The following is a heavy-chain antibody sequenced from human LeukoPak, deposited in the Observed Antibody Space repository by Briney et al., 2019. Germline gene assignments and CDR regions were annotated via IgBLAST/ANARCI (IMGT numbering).Heavy chain of an antibody. Sequence: PGGSLRLSCAASGFTFSSYGIHWVRQAPGKGLEWVAFIRYDGSNKYHADSVKGRITISRDNAKNSLYLQMTSLTADNTAVYYGAGVGGAKGGHYYYYMDVWGKGTTVTVSS. CDR2: IRYDGSNK. D-gene: IGHD4/OR15-4a*01. V-gene: IGHV3-30*02. CDR1: GFTFSSYG. CDR3: AGVGGAKGGHYYYYMDV. J-gene: IGHJ6*03.